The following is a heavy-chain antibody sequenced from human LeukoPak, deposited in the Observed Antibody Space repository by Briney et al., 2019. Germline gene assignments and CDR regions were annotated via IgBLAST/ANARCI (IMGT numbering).Heavy chain of an antibody. V-gene: IGHV3-23*01. CDR1: GFTFSNYA. CDR2: ISGSVGST. D-gene: IGHD1-26*01. J-gene: IGHJ4*02. CDR3: ARARGYPQPTIDY. Sequence: GGSLRLSCAASGFTFSNYAMSWVRQAPGKGLEWVSGISGSVGSTYYADSVKGRFTISRDNSKNTLYLQMNSLRAEDTAVYYCARARGYPQPTIDYWGQGTLVTVSS.